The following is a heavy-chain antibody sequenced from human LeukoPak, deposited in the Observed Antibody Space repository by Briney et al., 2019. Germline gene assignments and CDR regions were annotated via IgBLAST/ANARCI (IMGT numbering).Heavy chain of an antibody. CDR3: ARDGGLHTNFDY. V-gene: IGHV3-7*01. D-gene: IGHD2-15*01. CDR2: TKPDGSAE. Sequence: GGSPRLSCAASGFSFRNYWMGWVRQAPGKGLEWVANTKPDGSAEYYADSVRGRFTASRDNANNLLYLQMNRLRAEDTAVYYCARDGGLHTNFDYWGQGTLLTVSS. CDR1: GFSFRNYW. J-gene: IGHJ4*02.